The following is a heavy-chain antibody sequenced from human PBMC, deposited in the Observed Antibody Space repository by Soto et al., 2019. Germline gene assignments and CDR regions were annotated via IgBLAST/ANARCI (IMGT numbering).Heavy chain of an antibody. Sequence: ASMKVSCKTSGYTFTSSYMHWLRQAPGQRLEWKGIINPSGGSTSYAQKFQGRVTMTRDTSTSTVYMELSSLISEDTAVFYCATIPTYTVAGTVSYGMDVWGQGTTVTVS. CDR2: INPSGGST. D-gene: IGHD6-19*01. CDR3: ATIPTYTVAGTVSYGMDV. J-gene: IGHJ6*02. CDR1: GYTFTSSY. V-gene: IGHV1-46*01.